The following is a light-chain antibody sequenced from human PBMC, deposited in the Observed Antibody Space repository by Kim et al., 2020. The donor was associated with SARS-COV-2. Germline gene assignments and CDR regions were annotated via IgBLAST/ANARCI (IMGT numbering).Light chain of an antibody. Sequence: EIVLTQSPGILSLSPGERATLSCRASQSVSSNYLAWYQQKPGQAPRLLIYGASSRATGIPDRFSGSGSGTDFTLTISRLEPEDFAVYYCQQYGSSPRTFGGGTKLEI. J-gene: IGKJ4*01. CDR3: QQYGSSPRT. CDR1: QSVSSNY. V-gene: IGKV3-20*01. CDR2: GAS.